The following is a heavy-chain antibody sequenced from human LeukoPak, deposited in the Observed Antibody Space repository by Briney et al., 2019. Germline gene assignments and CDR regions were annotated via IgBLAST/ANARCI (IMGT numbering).Heavy chain of an antibody. CDR1: GYTFTSYY. V-gene: IGHV1-46*01. Sequence: ASVKVSCKASGYTFTSYYMHWVRQAPGQGLEWMGIINPSGGSTSYAQKFQGRVAMTRDTSTSTVYMELSSLRSEDTAVYYCARASTAHYDFWTTLKPPDAFDIWGQGTMVTVSS. D-gene: IGHD3-3*01. J-gene: IGHJ3*02. CDR3: ARASTAHYDFWTTLKPPDAFDI. CDR2: INPSGGST.